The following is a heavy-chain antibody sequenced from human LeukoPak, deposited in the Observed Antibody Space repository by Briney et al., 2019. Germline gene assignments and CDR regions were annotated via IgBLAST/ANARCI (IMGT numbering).Heavy chain of an antibody. CDR2: ISDSGGYT. D-gene: IGHD3-16*02. CDR3: AKGGSYRSQPYFDY. J-gene: IGHJ4*02. CDR1: GFTFSDYY. Sequence: GGSLRLSCAASGFTFSDYYMSWIRQAPGKGLEWVSSISDSGGYTFYADSVKGRFTISRDNSKNTVYLQMNSLRAEDTAVYYCAKGGSYRSQPYFDYWGQGTLVTVSS. V-gene: IGHV3-23*01.